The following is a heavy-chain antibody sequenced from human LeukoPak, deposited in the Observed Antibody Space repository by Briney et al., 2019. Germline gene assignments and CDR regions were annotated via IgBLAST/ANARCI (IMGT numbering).Heavy chain of an antibody. D-gene: IGHD3-22*01. CDR1: GYSFTSYW. CDR2: IYPGDSDT. Sequence: GESLKISCKGSGYSFTSYWIGWVRQMPGKGLEWMGIIYPGDSDTRYSPSFQGQVTISADKSISTAYLQWSSLKASDTAMYYCARQGIVHYDSSGYYSNFDYWGQGTLVTVSS. CDR3: ARQGIVHYDSSGYYSNFDY. V-gene: IGHV5-51*01. J-gene: IGHJ4*02.